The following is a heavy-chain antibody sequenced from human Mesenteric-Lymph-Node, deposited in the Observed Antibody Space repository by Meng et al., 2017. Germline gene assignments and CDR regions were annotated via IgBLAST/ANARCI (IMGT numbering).Heavy chain of an antibody. CDR1: RFTFSSYE. CDR2: ISSSSRGSAI. CDR3: ARVPNVNCSSTSCDRRALFYYYYGMDV. V-gene: IGHV3-48*03. J-gene: IGHJ6*02. Sequence: GESLKISCAASRFTFSSYEMNWVRQAPGKGLEWVSYISSSSRGSAISYADSVKGRFTISRDNAKNSLYLQMNSLRAEDTAVYYCARVPNVNCSSTSCDRRALFYYYYGMDVWGQGTTVTVSS. D-gene: IGHD2-2*02.